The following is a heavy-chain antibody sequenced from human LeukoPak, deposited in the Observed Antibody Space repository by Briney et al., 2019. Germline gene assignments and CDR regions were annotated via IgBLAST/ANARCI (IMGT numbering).Heavy chain of an antibody. CDR2: ISGSGGST. J-gene: IGHJ3*02. CDR1: GFTFSSYG. Sequence: PGRSLRLSCAASGFTFSSYGMHWVRQAPGKGLEWVSAISGSGGSTYYADSVKGRFTISRDNSKNTLYLQMNSLRAEDTAVYYCAKGLLPWFGEPPENHDAFDIWGQGTMVTVSS. D-gene: IGHD3-10*01. CDR3: AKGLLPWFGEPPENHDAFDI. V-gene: IGHV3-23*01.